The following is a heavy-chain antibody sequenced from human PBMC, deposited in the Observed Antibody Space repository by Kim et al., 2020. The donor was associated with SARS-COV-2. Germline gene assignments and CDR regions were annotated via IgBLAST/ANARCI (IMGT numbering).Heavy chain of an antibody. CDR3: ARRSCSSTSCWANWFDP. D-gene: IGHD2-2*01. J-gene: IGHJ5*02. CDR1: GYSFTSYW. V-gene: IGHV5-10-1*01. Sequence: GESLKISCKGSGYSFTSYWISWVRQMPGKGLEWMGRIDPSDSYTNYSPSFQGHVTISADKSISTAYLQWSSLKASDTAMYYCARRSCSSTSCWANWFDPWGQGTLVTVSS. CDR2: IDPSDSYT.